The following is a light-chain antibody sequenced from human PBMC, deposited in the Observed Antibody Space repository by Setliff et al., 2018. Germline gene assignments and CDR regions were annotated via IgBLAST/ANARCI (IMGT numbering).Light chain of an antibody. CDR2: GNS. CDR3: SSYAGSNNPYV. V-gene: IGLV1-40*01. J-gene: IGLJ1*01. CDR1: SSNIGAGYD. Sequence: QSALTQPPPVSGAPGQRVTISCTGSSSNIGAGYDVHWYQQLPGTAPKLLIYGNSNRPSGVPDRFSGSKSGNTASLAVSGLQAEDEADYYCSSYAGSNNPYVFGTGTKAPS.